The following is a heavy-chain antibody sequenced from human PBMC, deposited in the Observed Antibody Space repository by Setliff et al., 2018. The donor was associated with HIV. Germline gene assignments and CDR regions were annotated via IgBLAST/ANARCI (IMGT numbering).Heavy chain of an antibody. J-gene: IGHJ4*02. CDR2: IYITGST. V-gene: IGHV4-61*02. Sequence: SETLSLTCTVSGGSITSGNYYWSWIRQPAGKGLEWIGRIYITGSTNYNPSLKSRVSISVDTSKKQFSLKLSSVTAAGTAVYYCARSLQYFDWSLQYWGQGTLVTVSS. D-gene: IGHD3-9*01. CDR1: GGSITSGNYY. CDR3: ARSLQYFDWSLQY.